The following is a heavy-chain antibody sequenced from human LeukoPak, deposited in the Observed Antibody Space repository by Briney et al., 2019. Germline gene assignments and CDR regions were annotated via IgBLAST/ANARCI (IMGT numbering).Heavy chain of an antibody. V-gene: IGHV1-2*04. CDR2: INPNSGGT. Sequence: ASVKVSCKASGYTFTGYYMHWVRQAPGQGLEWMGWINPNSGGTNYAQKFQGWDTMTRDTSISTAYMELSRLRSDDTAVYYCARDFGGAGAAFDIWGQGTMVTVSS. D-gene: IGHD3-10*01. J-gene: IGHJ3*02. CDR1: GYTFTGYY. CDR3: ARDFGGAGAAFDI.